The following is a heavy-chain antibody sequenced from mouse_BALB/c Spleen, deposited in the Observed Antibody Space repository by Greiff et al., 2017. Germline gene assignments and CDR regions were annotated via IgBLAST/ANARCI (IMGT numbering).Heavy chain of an antibody. CDR1: GFTFSSYA. J-gene: IGHJ1*01. Sequence: EVKVVESGGGLVKPGGSLKLSCAASGFTFSSYAMSWVRQTPEKRLEWVASISSGGSTYYPDSVKGRFTISRDNARNILYLQMSSLRSEDTAMYYCARKESSYWYFDVWGAGTTVTVSS. D-gene: IGHD1-1*01. CDR2: ISSGGST. CDR3: ARKESSYWYFDV. V-gene: IGHV5-6-5*01.